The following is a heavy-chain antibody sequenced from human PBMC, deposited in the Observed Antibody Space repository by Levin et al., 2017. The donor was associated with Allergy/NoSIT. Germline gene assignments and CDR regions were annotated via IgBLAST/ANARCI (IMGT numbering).Heavy chain of an antibody. J-gene: IGHJ4*02. CDR3: ARVSGSYDGTHDY. CDR2: IDWDDDK. D-gene: IGHD1-26*01. CDR1: GFSLSTSGMC. Sequence: QTLSLTCTFSGFSLSTSGMCVTWIRQPPGKALEWLARIDWDDDKYYSTSLKTRLTISKDTSRNQVVLTLTNMDPVDTATYYCARVSGSYDGTHDYWGQGTLVTVSS. V-gene: IGHV2-70*11.